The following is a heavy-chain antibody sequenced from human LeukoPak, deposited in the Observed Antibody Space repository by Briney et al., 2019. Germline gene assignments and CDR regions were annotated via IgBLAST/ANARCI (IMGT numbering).Heavy chain of an antibody. V-gene: IGHV3-30*02. D-gene: IGHD2-8*01. J-gene: IGHJ4*02. CDR1: GFTFSSYG. CDR3: ARDRVTKQAPPGY. Sequence: GGSLRLSCAASGFTFSSYGMYWVRQAPGKGLEWVAFIRYDGSKKYYADSVKGRFTISRDNSKNTVYLQMNSLRADDTAVYYCARDRVTKQAPPGYWGQGTLVTVSS. CDR2: IRYDGSKK.